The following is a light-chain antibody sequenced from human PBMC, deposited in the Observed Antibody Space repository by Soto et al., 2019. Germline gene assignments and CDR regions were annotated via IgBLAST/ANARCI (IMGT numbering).Light chain of an antibody. Sequence: EIVLTQSPATLSLSPVERATLSCRASQSVSGYLAWYQQKPGQAPRLLIYETSNRATGIPARFSGSGSGTDFTLTIGSLEPEDFAVYYCQQYREWPLTFGGGTKVDIK. CDR3: QQYREWPLT. CDR1: QSVSGY. CDR2: ETS. J-gene: IGKJ4*01. V-gene: IGKV3-11*01.